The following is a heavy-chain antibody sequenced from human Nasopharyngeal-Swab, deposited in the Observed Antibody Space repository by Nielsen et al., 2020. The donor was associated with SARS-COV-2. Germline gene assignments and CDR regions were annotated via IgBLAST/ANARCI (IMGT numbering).Heavy chain of an antibody. CDR3: ARNMGYFHTSIWLDP. CDR1: GYAFAGHW. Sequence: GESLKISCKGSGYAFAGHWIGWVRQMPGKGLEWMGLIYPDDSRISNSPSFEGQVTMSADKSISTAYLQWSSLKASDTAIYYCARNMGYFHTSIWLDPWGQGTLVTVSS. V-gene: IGHV5-51*01. J-gene: IGHJ5*02. D-gene: IGHD2/OR15-2a*01. CDR2: IYPDDSRI.